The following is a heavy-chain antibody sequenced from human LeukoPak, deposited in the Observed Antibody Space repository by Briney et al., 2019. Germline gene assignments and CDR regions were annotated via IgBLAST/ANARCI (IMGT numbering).Heavy chain of an antibody. CDR1: GFTFSSYS. CDR3: AKGTTDYDASDPLDF. Sequence: GGSLGLSCAASGFTFSSYSMNWVRQAPGKGLEWVSSVSTSSIYIYYADSVKGRFTISRDQSKSTVYLQMTSLRAEDTAVFYCAKGTTDYDASDPLDFWGQGTLVTVSS. V-gene: IGHV3-21*04. J-gene: IGHJ4*02. D-gene: IGHD3-16*01. CDR2: VSTSSIYI.